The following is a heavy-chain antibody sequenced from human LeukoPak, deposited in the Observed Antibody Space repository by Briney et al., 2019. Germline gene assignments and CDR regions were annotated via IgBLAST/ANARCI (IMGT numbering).Heavy chain of an antibody. CDR3: ARGLPIVVAVAATDAFDI. Sequence: GGSLRLSCAASGFTFSSYSMNWVRQAPGKGLEWVSSISSSSSYIYYADSVKGRFTISRDNAKNSLYLQMNSLRAEDTAVYYCARGLPIVVAVAATDAFDIWGQGTMVTVSS. J-gene: IGHJ3*02. D-gene: IGHD2-15*01. V-gene: IGHV3-21*01. CDR1: GFTFSSYS. CDR2: ISSSSSYI.